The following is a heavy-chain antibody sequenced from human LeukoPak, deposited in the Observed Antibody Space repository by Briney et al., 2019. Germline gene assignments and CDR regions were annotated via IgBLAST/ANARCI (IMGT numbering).Heavy chain of an antibody. CDR2: ICTSGST. CDR3: MRHEEEDGYNAKPFDF. J-gene: IGHJ4*02. V-gene: IGHV4-4*07. D-gene: IGHD5-24*01. Sequence: SETLSLTCTVSGGSISSYYWSWIRQPAGKGLEWIGRICTSGSTNYNPSLKSRVTMSVDTSKNQFSLKLSSVTAADTAVYFCMRHEEEDGYNAKPFDFWGQGTLVTVSS. CDR1: GGSISSYY.